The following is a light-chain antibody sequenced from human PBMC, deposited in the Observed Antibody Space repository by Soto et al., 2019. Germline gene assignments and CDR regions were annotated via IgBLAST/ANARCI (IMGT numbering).Light chain of an antibody. CDR3: SSFGGTKV. J-gene: IGLJ2*01. CDR1: SSDVGANNY. V-gene: IGLV2-8*01. CDR2: KVF. Sequence: QSALTQPPSASGSPGQSVTISCSGTSSDVGANNYVSWYQQHPGKAPKLLIYKVFKRPSGVPDRFSGSKSGNTASLTVSGLQAEDEADYYCSSFGGTKVFGGGTKLTVL.